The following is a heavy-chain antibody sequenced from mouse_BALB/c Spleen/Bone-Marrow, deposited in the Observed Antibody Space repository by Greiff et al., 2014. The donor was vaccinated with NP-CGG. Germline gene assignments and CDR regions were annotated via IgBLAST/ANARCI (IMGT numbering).Heavy chain of an antibody. D-gene: IGHD2-12*01. J-gene: IGHJ2*01. CDR3: ARVAYYNVYFDY. CDR1: GITFSNYG. CDR2: INGNGGSS. Sequence: EVQRVESGGGLVQPGGSLKLSCAASGITFSNYGMSWIRQTPDKRLEFVATINGNGGSSYYPDSVKGRFTISRDNAKNTLYLQMSSLKSEDTAMYYCARVAYYNVYFDYWGQGTTLTVSS. V-gene: IGHV5-6-3*01.